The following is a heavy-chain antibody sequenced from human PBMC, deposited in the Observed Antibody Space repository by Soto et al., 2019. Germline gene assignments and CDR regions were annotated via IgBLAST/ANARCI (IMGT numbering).Heavy chain of an antibody. J-gene: IGHJ4*02. CDR1: GGSISSSSYY. CDR3: ARPSDYGDSYYFDY. CDR2: IYYSGST. Sequence: QLQLQESGPGLVKPSETLSLTCTVSGGSISSSSYYWGWIRQPPGKGLEWIGSIYYSGSTYYNPSLKSRVTISVDTSKNQFSLKLSSVTAADTAVYYCARPSDYGDSYYFDYWGQGTLVTVSS. D-gene: IGHD4-17*01. V-gene: IGHV4-39*01.